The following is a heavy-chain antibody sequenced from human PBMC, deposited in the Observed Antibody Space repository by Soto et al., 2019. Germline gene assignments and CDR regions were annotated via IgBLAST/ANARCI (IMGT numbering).Heavy chain of an antibody. V-gene: IGHV1-69*13. Sequence: ASVKFSCKASGGSFSSYAIRWVREALGQGLEWMGGIIPIFGTANHAQKFQGRVTITADESTSTAYMELSSLRSEDTALYYCARDLGMGYYTGWFDPWGQGTLVTVSS. CDR2: IIPIFGTA. CDR1: GGSFSSYA. D-gene: IGHD3-3*01. CDR3: ARDLGMGYYTGWFDP. J-gene: IGHJ5*02.